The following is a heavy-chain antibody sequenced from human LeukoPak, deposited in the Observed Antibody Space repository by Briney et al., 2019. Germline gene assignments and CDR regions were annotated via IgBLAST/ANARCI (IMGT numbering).Heavy chain of an antibody. Sequence: SETLSLTCAVYGGSFSGYYWSWIRQPPGKGLEWIGEINHSGSTNYNPSLKSRVTISVDTSKNQFSLKLSSVTAADTAVYYCARGGGDHGDYVQRNWGQGTLVTVSS. CDR3: ARGGGDHGDYVQRN. D-gene: IGHD4-17*01. CDR2: INHSGST. J-gene: IGHJ4*02. CDR1: GGSFSGYY. V-gene: IGHV4-34*01.